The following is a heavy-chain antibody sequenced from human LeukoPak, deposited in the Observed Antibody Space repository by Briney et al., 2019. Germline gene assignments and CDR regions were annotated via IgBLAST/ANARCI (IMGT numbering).Heavy chain of an antibody. D-gene: IGHD3-3*01. CDR3: AREPLWSGYSYYYYYMDV. V-gene: IGHV4-61*02. Sequence: PSETLSLTCTVSGGSISSGSYYWSWIRQPAGKGLEWIGRIYTSGSTNYNPSLKSRVTISVDTSKNQFSLKLSSVTAADTAVYYCAREPLWSGYSYYYYYMDVWGKGTTVTVSS. CDR1: GGSISSGSYY. CDR2: IYTSGST. J-gene: IGHJ6*03.